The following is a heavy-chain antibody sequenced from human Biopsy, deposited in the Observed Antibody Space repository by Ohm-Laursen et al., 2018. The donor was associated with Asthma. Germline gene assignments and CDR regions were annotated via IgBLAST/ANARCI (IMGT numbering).Heavy chain of an antibody. CDR3: ARAVSSSSYWYFDF. V-gene: IGHV4-39*02. Sequence: TLSLTCIVSGDAMSTSGSYWGWIRQSPGKGLEWIGSIYYSGRTYYNPSLESRVTISADTSKNHFSLKVTSVTAADTAVYYCARAVSSSSYWYFDFWGRGDLVTVSS. CDR1: GDAMSTSGSY. D-gene: IGHD6-6*01. CDR2: IYYSGRT. J-gene: IGHJ2*01.